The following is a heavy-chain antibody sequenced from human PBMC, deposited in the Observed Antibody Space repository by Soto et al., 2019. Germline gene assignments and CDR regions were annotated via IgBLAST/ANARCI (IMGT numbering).Heavy chain of an antibody. D-gene: IGHD6-6*01. V-gene: IGHV3-53*01. CDR3: ARDKRIAARPTRYYYYGMDV. CDR1: GFTVSSNY. J-gene: IGHJ6*02. CDR2: IYSGGST. Sequence: EVQLVESGGGLIQPGGSLRLSCAASGFTVSSNYMSWVRQAPGKGLEWVSVIYSGGSTYYADSVKCRFTISRDNSKNTLYLQMNSLRAEDTAVYYCARDKRIAARPTRYYYYGMDVWGQGTTVTVSS.